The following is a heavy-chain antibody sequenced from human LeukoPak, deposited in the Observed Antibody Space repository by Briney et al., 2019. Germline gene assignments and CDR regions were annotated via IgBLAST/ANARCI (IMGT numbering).Heavy chain of an antibody. V-gene: IGHV4-59*02. CDR2: VYYSGGT. D-gene: IGHD5-18*01. J-gene: IGHJ4*02. Sequence: SETLSLTCTVSGGSVSGFYWSWIRQPPGKGLEWIGSVYYSGGTNYNPSLKSRVAISVDTSKNQFSLKLSSVTAADTAVYYCARDYQGGYGDKTVDYWGQGTLVTVSS. CDR3: ARDYQGGYGDKTVDY. CDR1: GGSVSGFY.